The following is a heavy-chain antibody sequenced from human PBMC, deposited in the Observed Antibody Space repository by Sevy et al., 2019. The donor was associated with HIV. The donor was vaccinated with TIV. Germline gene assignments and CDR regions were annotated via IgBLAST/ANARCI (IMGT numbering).Heavy chain of an antibody. CDR2: ISGSSNYI. J-gene: IGHJ4*02. CDR3: ARGPPDGSYDYFDY. V-gene: IGHV3-21*01. CDR1: GFTFSSYN. D-gene: IGHD1-26*01. Sequence: GGSLRLSCVASGFTFSSYNMNWVRQAPGKGLEWVSSISGSSNYIYYADSMKGRFTISRDNAKNSLYLQMNSLRAEDTAVYYCARGPPDGSYDYFDYWGQGTLVTVSS.